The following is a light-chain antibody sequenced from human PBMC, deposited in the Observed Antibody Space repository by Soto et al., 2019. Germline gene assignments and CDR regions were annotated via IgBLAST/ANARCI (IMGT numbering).Light chain of an antibody. Sequence: EIVMTQSPATLSVSPGERATLSCRASQSVSSNLAWYQQKPGQPPRLLIYGASTRATGIPARFSGSGSGTEFTLTISSLQSEDFEVYYCQQYNNWPVTFGQGTRLEIK. CDR2: GAS. J-gene: IGKJ5*01. V-gene: IGKV3-15*01. CDR1: QSVSSN. CDR3: QQYNNWPVT.